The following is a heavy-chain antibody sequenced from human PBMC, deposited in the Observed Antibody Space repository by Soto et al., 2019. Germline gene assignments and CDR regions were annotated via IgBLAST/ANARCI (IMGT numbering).Heavy chain of an antibody. V-gene: IGHV3-33*01. CDR2: TRHDGTNK. CDR3: ARDLSGPLDY. J-gene: IGHJ4*02. Sequence: PGGSLRLSCATSGFTFSNYGMHWVRLAPGKGLEWVAVTRHDGTNKYYADSVKGRCTISRGNSKNTVHLQMNSLRGEDTAVYYCARDLSGPLDYWGQGTLVTVSS. CDR1: GFTFSNYG.